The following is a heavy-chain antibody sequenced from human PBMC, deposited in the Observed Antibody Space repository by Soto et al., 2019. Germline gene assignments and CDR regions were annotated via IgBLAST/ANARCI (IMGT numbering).Heavy chain of an antibody. V-gene: IGHV3-15*07. J-gene: IGHJ4*02. CDR1: GFTFSNAW. Sequence: GGSLRLSCAASGFTFSNAWMNWVRQAPGKGLEWVGRIKSKTDGGTTDYAAPVKGRFTISRDDSKNTLYLQMNSLKTEDTAVYYCTTDITMIVVVITPGRLSPYDYWGQGTLVTVSS. D-gene: IGHD3-22*01. CDR3: TTDITMIVVVITPGRLSPYDY. CDR2: IKSKTDGGTT.